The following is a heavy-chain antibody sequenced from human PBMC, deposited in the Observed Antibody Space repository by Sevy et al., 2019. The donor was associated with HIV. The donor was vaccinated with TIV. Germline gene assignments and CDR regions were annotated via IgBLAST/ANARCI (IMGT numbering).Heavy chain of an antibody. CDR1: GFTFDDYG. J-gene: IGHJ4*02. CDR3: ARRYYDSSGYGGTAADY. D-gene: IGHD3-22*01. Sequence: GGSLRLSCAASGFTFDDYGMSWVRQAPGKGLEWVSGINWNGGSTGYADSVKGRFTISRDNAKNSLYLQMNSLRAEDTALYCCARRYYDSSGYGGTAADYWGQGTLVTVSS. CDR2: INWNGGST. V-gene: IGHV3-20*04.